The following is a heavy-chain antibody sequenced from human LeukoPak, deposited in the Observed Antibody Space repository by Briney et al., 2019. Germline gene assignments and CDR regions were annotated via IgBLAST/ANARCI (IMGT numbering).Heavy chain of an antibody. D-gene: IGHD3-22*01. CDR3: ARDYYDGSAYYSYYEY. CDR1: GFTVSSKC. J-gene: IGHJ4*02. Sequence: GGSLRLSCAASGFTVSSKCMSWVRQAPGKGLEWVSTLYSNGNTYYADSVKGRFTISRDNSKNTLSLQMNSLRAEDTAVYYCARDYYDGSAYYSYYEYWGQGTLVTVSS. CDR2: LYSNGNT. V-gene: IGHV3-53*01.